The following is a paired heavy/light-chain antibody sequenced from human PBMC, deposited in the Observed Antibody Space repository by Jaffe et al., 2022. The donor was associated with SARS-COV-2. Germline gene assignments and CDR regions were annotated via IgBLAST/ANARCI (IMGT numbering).Light chain of an antibody. CDR1: QSLVHSDGNTY. Sequence: DIVMTQTPLSSPVTLGQPASISCRSSQSLVHSDGNTYLSWLQQRPGQPPRLLIYKISNRFSGVPDRFSGSGAGTDFTLKISRVEAEDVGVYYCMQATQFPPYTFGQGTKLEIK. J-gene: IGKJ2*01. CDR2: KIS. V-gene: IGKV2-24*01. CDR3: MQATQFPPYT.
Heavy chain of an antibody. J-gene: IGHJ4*02. CDR1: AFTFTGYA. Sequence: ELQLVESGGGLVQPGGSLRLSCAASAFTFTGYAMSWVRQAPVKGLEWVSAISGSGGNTYYADSVKGRFTISRDNSKNTLYLQMNRLRAEDTAIYYCAKHPAGGSGFDYWGLGTLVTVSS. D-gene: IGHD3-16*01. V-gene: IGHV3-23*04. CDR2: ISGSGGNT. CDR3: AKHPAGGSGFDY.